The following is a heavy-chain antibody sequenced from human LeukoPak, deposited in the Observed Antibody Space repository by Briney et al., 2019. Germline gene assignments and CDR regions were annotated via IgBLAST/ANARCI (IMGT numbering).Heavy chain of an antibody. CDR3: ASQPEYFFDY. Sequence: GGSLRLSCAASAFTFSSYTMNWVRQAPGKGLEWVSSISSSSSYIYYADSVKGRFTISRDNAKNSLYLQMNSLRADDTAVYDCASQPEYFFDYWGQGTLVTVSS. V-gene: IGHV3-21*01. CDR1: AFTFSSYT. CDR2: ISSSSSYI. J-gene: IGHJ4*02.